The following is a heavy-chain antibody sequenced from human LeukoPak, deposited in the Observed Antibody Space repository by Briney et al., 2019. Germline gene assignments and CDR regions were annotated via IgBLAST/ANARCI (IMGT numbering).Heavy chain of an antibody. J-gene: IGHJ3*02. CDR3: ARPGDDSSGYSELTGDAFDI. CDR2: MNPNSGNT. CDR1: RYTFTSYD. D-gene: IGHD3-22*01. V-gene: IGHV1-8*01. Sequence: ASVKVSCKASRYTFTSYDINWVRQATGQGLEWMGWMNPNSGNTGYAQKFQGRVTMTRNTSISTAYMELSSLRPEDTAVYYCARPGDDSSGYSELTGDAFDIWGQGTVVTVSS.